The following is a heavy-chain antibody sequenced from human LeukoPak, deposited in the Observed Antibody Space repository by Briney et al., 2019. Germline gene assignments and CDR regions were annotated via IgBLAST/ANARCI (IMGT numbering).Heavy chain of an antibody. J-gene: IGHJ3*02. CDR3: AKDITMISPGAFDI. D-gene: IGHD3-22*01. CDR2: ISYDGSNK. Sequence: PGGSLRLSCAASGFTFSSYVMHWVRQAPGKGLEWVAVISYDGSNKYYADSVKGRFTISRDNSKNTLYLQMNSLRAEDTAVYYCAKDITMISPGAFDIWGQGTMVTVSS. CDR1: GFTFSSYV. V-gene: IGHV3-30*18.